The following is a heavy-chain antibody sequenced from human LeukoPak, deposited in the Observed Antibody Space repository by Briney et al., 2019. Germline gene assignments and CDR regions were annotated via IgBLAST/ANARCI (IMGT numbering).Heavy chain of an antibody. J-gene: IGHJ4*02. V-gene: IGHV1-2*02. CDR2: VHPRTGGT. Sequence: GDSVKVSCKASGYTFTDYYMHWVRQAPGQGLEWMGGVHPRTGGTKSAQGFQGRVTMTRASSISTAYMELSSLTSDDTAVYYCARDISRMAGLYYFDSWGQGTLVTVSS. CDR1: GYTFTDYY. D-gene: IGHD3-16*01. CDR3: ARDISRMAGLYYFDS.